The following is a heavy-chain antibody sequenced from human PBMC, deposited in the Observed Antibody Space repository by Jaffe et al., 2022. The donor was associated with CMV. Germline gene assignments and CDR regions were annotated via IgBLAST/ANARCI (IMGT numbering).Heavy chain of an antibody. D-gene: IGHD2-2*01. CDR3: ARGCSSTSCYYYYYYYYMDV. CDR2: INAGNGNT. CDR1: GYTFTSYA. V-gene: IGHV1-3*01. J-gene: IGHJ6*03. Sequence: QVQLVQSGAEVKKPGASVKVSCKASGYTFTSYAMHWVRQAPGQRLEWMGWINAGNGNTKYSQKFQGRVTITRDTSASTAYMELSSLRSEDTAVYYCARGCSSTSCYYYYYYYYMDVWGKGTTVTVSS.